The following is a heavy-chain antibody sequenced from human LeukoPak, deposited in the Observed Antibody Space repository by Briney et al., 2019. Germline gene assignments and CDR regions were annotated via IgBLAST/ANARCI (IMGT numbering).Heavy chain of an antibody. Sequence: PSETLSLTCTVPGGSISSYYGSWIRQSPGKGLEWIANIYYTGTPYYNPSLQSRVTISVDMSKNQFSLKLSTVTAADTAVYYCARVKATVTSFDIWGQGTMVTVSS. J-gene: IGHJ3*02. V-gene: IGHV4-59*01. CDR2: IYYTGTP. CDR1: GGSISSYY. D-gene: IGHD2/OR15-2a*01. CDR3: ARVKATVTSFDI.